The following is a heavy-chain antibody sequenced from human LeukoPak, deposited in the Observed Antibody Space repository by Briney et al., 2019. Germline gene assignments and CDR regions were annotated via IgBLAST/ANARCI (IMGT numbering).Heavy chain of an antibody. CDR3: ARLSLVYDPSYFDY. Sequence: SETLSLTCSVSEYSISSGYYWGWIRQSPGTGLEWIGMIFHTGSTYYTSSLKSRVTISVDTSKNQFSLRLSSMTAADTAIYYCARLSLVYDPSYFDYWGQGTLVTVSS. J-gene: IGHJ4*02. CDR2: IFHTGST. CDR1: EYSISSGYY. V-gene: IGHV4-38-2*02. D-gene: IGHD5/OR15-5a*01.